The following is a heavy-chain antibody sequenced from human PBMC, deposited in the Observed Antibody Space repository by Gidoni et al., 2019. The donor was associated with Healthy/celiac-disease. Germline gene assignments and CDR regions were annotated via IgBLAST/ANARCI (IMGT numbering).Heavy chain of an antibody. J-gene: IGHJ4*02. D-gene: IGHD1-26*01. V-gene: IGHV4-39*01. Sequence: STYYNPSLKSRVTISVDTSKNQFSLKLSSVTAADTAVYYCARQRTEWGLDYWGQGTLVTVSS. CDR3: ARQRTEWGLDY. CDR2: ST.